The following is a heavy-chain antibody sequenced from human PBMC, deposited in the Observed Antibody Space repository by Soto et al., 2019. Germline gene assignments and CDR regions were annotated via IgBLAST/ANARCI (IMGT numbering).Heavy chain of an antibody. V-gene: IGHV4-31*03. J-gene: IGHJ6*02. Sequence: PSETLSLTCSVSGGSINTVGYYWTWIRQQPGKGLEWIGYIYYSGSRDYNPSLKSRVSMSVDASKNQFFLNLTSVTAADTAVYYCAREKGGYDSSTRYGLDVWGQGSTVTV. D-gene: IGHD5-12*01. CDR3: AREKGGYDSSTRYGLDV. CDR2: IYYSGSR. CDR1: GGSINTVGYY.